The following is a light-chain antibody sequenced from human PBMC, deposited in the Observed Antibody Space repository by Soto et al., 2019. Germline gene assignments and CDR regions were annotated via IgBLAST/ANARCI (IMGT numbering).Light chain of an antibody. J-gene: IGLJ2*01. CDR2: ANR. V-gene: IGLV1-40*01. CDR1: SSNIGAGYD. Sequence: QSVLTQPPSVSAAPGQRVTISCTGSSSNIGAGYDVHWYQHLPGTAPKLLIYANRGRPSGVPDRFSGSKSGTSASLGITGVQDEDEADYDCQSYDSSRRGSLFGGGTKLTVL. CDR3: QSYDSSRRGSL.